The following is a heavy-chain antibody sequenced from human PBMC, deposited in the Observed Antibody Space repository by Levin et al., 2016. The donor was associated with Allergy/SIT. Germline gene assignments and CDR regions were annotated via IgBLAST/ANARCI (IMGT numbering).Heavy chain of an antibody. CDR2: ISGSGGST. J-gene: IGHJ6*02. CDR1: GFTFSSYA. CDR3: AKGQGRHYYYYGMDV. Sequence: GGSLRLSCAASGFTFSSYAMSWVRQAPGKGLEWVSAISGSGGSTYYADSVKGRFTISRDNSKNTLYLQMNSLRAEDTAVYYCAKGQGRHYYYYGMDVWGQGTTVTVSS. V-gene: IGHV3-23*01.